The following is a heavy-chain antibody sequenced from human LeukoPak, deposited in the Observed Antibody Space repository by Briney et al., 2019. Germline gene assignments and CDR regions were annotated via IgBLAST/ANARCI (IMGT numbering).Heavy chain of an antibody. CDR2: IIPIFGTA. J-gene: IGHJ5*02. V-gene: IGHV1-69*13. Sequence: SVKVSCKASGGTFSSYAISWVRQAPGQGLEWMGGIIPIFGTANYAQKFQDRVTITADESTSTAYMELSSLRSEDTAVYYCARDNSVRDEAWWFNPWGQGTLVTVSS. CDR3: ARDNSVRDEAWWFNP. CDR1: GGTFSSYA. D-gene: IGHD5-24*01.